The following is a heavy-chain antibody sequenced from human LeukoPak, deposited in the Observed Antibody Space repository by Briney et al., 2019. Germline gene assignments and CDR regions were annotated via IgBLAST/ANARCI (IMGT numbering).Heavy chain of an antibody. CDR2: IYYSGST. V-gene: IGHV4-59*01. J-gene: IGHJ5*02. CDR1: GGSISSYY. D-gene: IGHD3-10*01. CDR3: ARDSGSYP. Sequence: SETLSLTCTVSGGSISSYYWSWIRQPPGKGLEWIGYIYYSGSTNYNPSLKSRVTISVDTSKNQFSLKLSSVTAADTAVYYCARDSGSYPWGQGTLVTVSS.